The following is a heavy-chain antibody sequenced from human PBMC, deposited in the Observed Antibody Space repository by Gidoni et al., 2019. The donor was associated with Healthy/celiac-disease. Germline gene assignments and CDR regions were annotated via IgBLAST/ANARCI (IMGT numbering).Heavy chain of an antibody. CDR1: GFTFRNAW. Sequence: EVQLVEPGGGLVKPGGSRRLSCAASGFTFRNAWMSWVRQAPGKGLEWVGRIKSKTDGGTTDYAAPVKGRFTISRDDSKNTLYLQMNSLKTEDTAVYYCTTLGATTSNGMDVWGQGTTVTVSS. CDR3: TTLGATTSNGMDV. D-gene: IGHD1-26*01. CDR2: IKSKTDGGTT. J-gene: IGHJ6*02. V-gene: IGHV3-15*01.